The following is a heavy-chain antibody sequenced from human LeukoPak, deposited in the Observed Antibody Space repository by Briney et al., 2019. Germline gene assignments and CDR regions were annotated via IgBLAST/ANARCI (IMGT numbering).Heavy chain of an antibody. CDR3: ARRGGSRAFDI. D-gene: IGHD3-16*01. CDR1: GDSISSSSYY. Sequence: PSETLSLTCTVSGDSISSSSYYWGWIRQPPGKGLEWIGSIYYSGSTYYNPSLKSRVTISVDTSKNQFSLKLSSVTAADTAVYCCARRGGSRAFDIWGEGTMVTVSS. J-gene: IGHJ3*02. V-gene: IGHV4-39*01. CDR2: IYYSGST.